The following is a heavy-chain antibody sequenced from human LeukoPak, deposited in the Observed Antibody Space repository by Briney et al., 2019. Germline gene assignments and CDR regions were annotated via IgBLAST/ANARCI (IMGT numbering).Heavy chain of an antibody. CDR2: SHYSGTT. CDR3: ARWGESGDYAVHAFDI. J-gene: IGHJ3*02. Sequence: SETLSLTCTVSGFSISNYYWNWMRQSPGKGLEWIGYSHYSGTTNYNPPPHSRVTVSVVTSTSQYSLKLSSVSAADTAVYYCARWGESGDYAVHAFDIWGQGTMVTVSS. D-gene: IGHD2-21*02. CDR1: GFSISNYY. V-gene: IGHV4-59*01.